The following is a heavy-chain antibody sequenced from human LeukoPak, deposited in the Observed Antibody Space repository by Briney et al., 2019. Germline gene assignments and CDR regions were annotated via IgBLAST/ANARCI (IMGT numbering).Heavy chain of an antibody. CDR2: ISGSGGST. Sequence: GGSLRLSCAASGFTFSSYAMSWVRQDPRKGLEWDSAISGSGGSTYYADSVKGRFTISKDNSKNPLYLQMNSLRAEDTAVYYWAKDLLHAKWDYWGQGTLVTVSS. CDR1: GFTFSSYA. V-gene: IGHV3-23*01. J-gene: IGHJ4*02. CDR3: AKDLLHAKWDY. D-gene: IGHD2-8*01.